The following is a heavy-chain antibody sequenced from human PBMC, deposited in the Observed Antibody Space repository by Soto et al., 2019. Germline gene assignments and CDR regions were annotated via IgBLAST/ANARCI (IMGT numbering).Heavy chain of an antibody. CDR3: AKDPGYCSFGRCSRVDY. D-gene: IGHD2-15*01. J-gene: IGHJ4*02. CDR1: GFTFNNYA. Sequence: EVQLLESGGGLIQPGGSLRLSCAASGFTFNNYAMSWVRQAPGKGLEWVSVISGSGDGTYYADSVKGRFTISRDNSKNTLYLHMNSLKLGDTAVYYCAKDPGYCSFGRCSRVDYWGQGTLVTVSS. CDR2: ISGSGDGT. V-gene: IGHV3-23*01.